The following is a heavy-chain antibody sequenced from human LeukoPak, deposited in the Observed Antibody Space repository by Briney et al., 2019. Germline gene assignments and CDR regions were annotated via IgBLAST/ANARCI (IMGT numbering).Heavy chain of an antibody. V-gene: IGHV3-23*01. CDR1: GFTFSSYA. J-gene: IGHJ3*02. CDR2: ISGSGGST. D-gene: IGHD2-15*01. Sequence: QPGGSLRPSCAASGFTFSSYAMSWVRQAPGKGLEWVSAISGSGGSTYYADSVKGRFTISRDNSKNTLYLQMNSLRAEDTAVYYCAKLTGVGVGAYAGIWGQGTMVTVSS. CDR3: AKLTGVGVGAYAGI.